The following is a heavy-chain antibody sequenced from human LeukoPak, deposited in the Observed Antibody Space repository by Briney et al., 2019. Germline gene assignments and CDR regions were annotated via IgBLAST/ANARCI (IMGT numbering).Heavy chain of an antibody. D-gene: IGHD3-10*01. J-gene: IGHJ4*02. CDR2: ISYSGST. CDR3: ARVRVAGILWFGELSYFDY. CDR1: GGSISSYY. V-gene: IGHV4-59*01. Sequence: SETLSLTCTVSGGSISSYYWSWIRQPPGKGLEWIGYISYSGSTNYNPSLKSRVTISVDTSKNQFSLKLRSVTAADTAVYYCARVRVAGILWFGELSYFDYWGQGTLVTVSS.